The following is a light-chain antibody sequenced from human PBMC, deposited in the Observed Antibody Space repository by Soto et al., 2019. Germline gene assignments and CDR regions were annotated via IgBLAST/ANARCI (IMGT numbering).Light chain of an antibody. V-gene: IGKV1-5*03. CDR2: KAS. Sequence: DIQMTQSPSTLSASAGDRVTITCRASQSISSWLAWYQQKPGKAPKLLIYKASSLGSGVPSRFSGSGSGTEFTLTISTLQPDDSATYYCQQYNSHSRTFGQGTKVDIK. CDR1: QSISSW. CDR3: QQYNSHSRT. J-gene: IGKJ1*01.